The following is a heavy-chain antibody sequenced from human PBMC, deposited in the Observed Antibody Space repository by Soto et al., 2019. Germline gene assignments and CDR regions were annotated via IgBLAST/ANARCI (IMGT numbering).Heavy chain of an antibody. J-gene: IGHJ2*01. D-gene: IGHD2-15*01. CDR2: ISATGGNT. V-gene: IGHV3-23*01. CDR3: ARDRGYCSGGSCYWCFDL. Sequence: EVQLLDSGGGLVQPGGSLRLSCAASGFNFKNNGMSWVRQAPGKGLEWVSTISATGGNTYYADSVKGRFTISRDNSKNTMYVQMNSLRAEDTAVYYCARDRGYCSGGSCYWCFDLWGRGTLVTVSS. CDR1: GFNFKNNG.